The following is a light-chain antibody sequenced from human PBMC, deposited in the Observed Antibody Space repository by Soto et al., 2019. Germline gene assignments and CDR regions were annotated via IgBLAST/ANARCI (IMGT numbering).Light chain of an antibody. CDR2: AAS. V-gene: IGKV1-39*01. Sequence: DLQMTQSPSSLSASVGDRVTITCRASQSISTYLLWFQQKPGKAPSLLIYAASSLRSGVPSRFGRSGSGSDFTLTISSLQPEDFATYYCQHSYNAPRTFGQGTKLEIK. CDR3: QHSYNAPRT. CDR1: QSISTY. J-gene: IGKJ2*01.